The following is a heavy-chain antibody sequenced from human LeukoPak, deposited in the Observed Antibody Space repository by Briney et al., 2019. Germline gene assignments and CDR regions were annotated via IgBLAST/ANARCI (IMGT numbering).Heavy chain of an antibody. D-gene: IGHD5-18*01. CDR3: ARPTNTAMVPYYFDY. J-gene: IGHJ4*02. CDR1: GFTFDDYG. Sequence: PGGPLRLSCAASGFTFDDYGMSWVRQAPGKGLEWVSGVNWDGDSTGYADSVKGRFTISRDNAKNSLYLQMNSLRAEDTALYYCARPTNTAMVPYYFDYWGQGTLVTVSS. V-gene: IGHV3-20*04. CDR2: VNWDGDST.